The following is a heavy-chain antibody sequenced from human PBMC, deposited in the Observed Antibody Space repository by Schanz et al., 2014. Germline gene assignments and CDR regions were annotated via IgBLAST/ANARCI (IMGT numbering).Heavy chain of an antibody. CDR1: GGTFSSDT. CDR2: IVPIAGIT. J-gene: IGHJ5*02. CDR3: AREGGLYDRGWFDP. D-gene: IGHD3-22*01. V-gene: IGHV1-69*08. Sequence: QVHLVQSGAEVKKPGSSVKVSCKASGGTFSSDTFSWVRQAPGQGLEWMGRIVPIAGITNYAQRFQGRVNITADKSSDTASMELSSLRSEDTAVYYCAREGGLYDRGWFDPWGQGTLVTVSS.